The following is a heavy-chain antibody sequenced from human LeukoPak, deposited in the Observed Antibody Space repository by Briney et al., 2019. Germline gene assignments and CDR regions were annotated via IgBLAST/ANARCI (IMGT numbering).Heavy chain of an antibody. CDR2: ISGSGGST. CDR1: GFTFSSYA. J-gene: IGHJ1*01. Sequence: GGSLRLSCAASGFTFSSYAMSWVRQAPGKGLEWVSAISGSGGSTYYADSVKGRFTISRDNAKNSLYLQMNSLRAEDTAVYYCARWVPASVYCGGDCYSWGQGTLVTVSS. D-gene: IGHD2-21*01. V-gene: IGHV3-23*01. CDR3: ARWVPASVYCGGDCYS.